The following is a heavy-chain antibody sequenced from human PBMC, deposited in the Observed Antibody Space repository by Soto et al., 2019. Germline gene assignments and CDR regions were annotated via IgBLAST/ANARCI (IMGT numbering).Heavy chain of an antibody. V-gene: IGHV3-23*01. CDR3: VKNSGWFNT. J-gene: IGHJ5*02. CDR1: GFTFGTTD. Sequence: GSLRLSCAASGFTFGTTDMSWVRQAPGEGLEWVSTIDGSGGITYYADSVKGRFTISRDNSRNTVYLQMNSLRGDDTALYYCVKNSGWFNTWGQGALVTVSS. CDR2: IDGSGGIT. D-gene: IGHD3-10*01.